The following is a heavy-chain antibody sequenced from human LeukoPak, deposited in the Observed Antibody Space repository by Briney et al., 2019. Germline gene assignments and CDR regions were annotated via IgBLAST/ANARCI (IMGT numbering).Heavy chain of an antibody. V-gene: IGHV3-23*01. Sequence: PGGSLRLSCAASGFTFSSYAMSWVRQAPGKGLEWVSGLSGSGGSTYYADSVKGRFTISRDNSKNTLYLQMNSLRPEDTAVYYCARITGSRVGGFDYWGQGTLVIASS. CDR2: LSGSGGST. J-gene: IGHJ4*02. D-gene: IGHD1-20*01. CDR3: ARITGSRVGGFDY. CDR1: GFTFSSYA.